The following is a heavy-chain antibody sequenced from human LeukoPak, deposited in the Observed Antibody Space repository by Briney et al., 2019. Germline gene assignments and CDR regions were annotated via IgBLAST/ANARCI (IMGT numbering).Heavy chain of an antibody. Sequence: SETLSLTCTVSGGSISSGGYYWSWIRQHPGKGLEWIGYIYYSGSTNYNPSLKSRVTISVDTSKNQFSLKLSSVTAADTAVYYCARVSLAVAGSFDYWGQGTLVTVSS. CDR1: GGSISSGGYY. V-gene: IGHV4-61*08. D-gene: IGHD6-19*01. CDR3: ARVSLAVAGSFDY. CDR2: IYYSGST. J-gene: IGHJ4*02.